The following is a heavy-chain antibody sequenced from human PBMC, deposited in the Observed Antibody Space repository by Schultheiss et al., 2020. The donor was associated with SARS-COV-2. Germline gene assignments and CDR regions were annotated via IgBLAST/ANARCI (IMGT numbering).Heavy chain of an antibody. J-gene: IGHJ4*02. V-gene: IGHV4-4*07. Sequence: SQTLSLTCTVSGGSISSYYWSWIRQPAGKGLEWIGRIYTSGSTNYNPSLKSRVTISVDTSKNQFSLKLSSVTAADTAVYYCARGYSSGWYDYWGQGTLVTVSS. D-gene: IGHD6-19*01. CDR2: IYTSGST. CDR3: ARGYSSGWYDY. CDR1: GGSISSYY.